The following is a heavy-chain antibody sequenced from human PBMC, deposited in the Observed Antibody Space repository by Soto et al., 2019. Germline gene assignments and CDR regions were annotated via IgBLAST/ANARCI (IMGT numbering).Heavy chain of an antibody. V-gene: IGHV4-30-2*01. D-gene: IGHD3-10*01. Sequence: SETLSLTCAVSGGSISTEGYSWSWIRQPPGKGLEWIGDFYHTGSTYYHPSLKSRVTISVDTSKNQFSLKLSSVTAADTAVYYCARVVGGSTYYNPHPYFGMDVWGQGTTVTVSS. CDR3: ARVVGGSTYYNPHPYFGMDV. J-gene: IGHJ6*02. CDR2: FYHTGST. CDR1: GGSISTEGYS.